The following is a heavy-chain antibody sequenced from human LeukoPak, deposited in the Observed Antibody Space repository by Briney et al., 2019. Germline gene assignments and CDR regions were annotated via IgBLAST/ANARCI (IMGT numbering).Heavy chain of an antibody. CDR1: GVSISSYY. J-gene: IGHJ4*02. CDR2: IYDSGNT. V-gene: IGHV4-59*01. D-gene: IGHD2-21*01. CDR3: AKGEGDY. Sequence: PSETLSLTCTVSGVSISSYYWSWIRQPPGKGLEWIGYIYDSGNTNYNPSLKSRVTISVDTSKNQFSLKVRSVTAADTAVYYCAKGEGDYWGQGTLVTVSS.